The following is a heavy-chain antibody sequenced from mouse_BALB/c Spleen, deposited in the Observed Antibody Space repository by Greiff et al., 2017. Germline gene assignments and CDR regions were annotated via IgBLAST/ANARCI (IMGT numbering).Heavy chain of an antibody. CDR2: IYPGDGDT. CDR1: GYTFTSYW. J-gene: IGHJ1*01. D-gene: IGHD2-3*01. Sequence: VQLQQSGAELARPGASVKLSCKASGYTFTSYWMQWVKQRPGQGLEWIGAIYPGDGDTRYTQKFKGKATLTADKSSSTAYMQLSSLASEDSAVYYCARSDDGYYWYFDVWGAGTTVTVSS. CDR3: ARSDDGYYWYFDV. V-gene: IGHV1-87*01.